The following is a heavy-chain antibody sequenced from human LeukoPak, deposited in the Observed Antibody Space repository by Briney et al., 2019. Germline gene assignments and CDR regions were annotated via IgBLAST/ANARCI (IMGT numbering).Heavy chain of an antibody. J-gene: IGHJ4*02. D-gene: IGHD3-22*01. CDR3: ARVPRVYYYDSSGPFDY. CDR2: IYTSGST. V-gene: IGHV4-4*07. Sequence: SETLSLTCTVSGGSISSYYWSWIRQPAGKGLEWIGRIYTSGSTNYNPSLKSRVTMSVDTSKNQFSLKLSSVTAADTAVYYCARVPRVYYYDSSGPFDYWGQGTLVTVSS. CDR1: GGSISSYY.